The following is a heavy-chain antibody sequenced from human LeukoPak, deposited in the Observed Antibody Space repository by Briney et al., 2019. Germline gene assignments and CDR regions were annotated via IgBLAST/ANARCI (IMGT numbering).Heavy chain of an antibody. CDR1: GFTFSSYW. CDR2: INNDGSRI. D-gene: IGHD6-19*01. V-gene: IGHV3-74*01. Sequence: GGSLRLSCAASGFTFSSYWLHWVRQVPGKGLAWVSRINNDGSRINYADSVKGRFTSSRDNAKNTLYLQMNSLRAEDTAVYYCASSSYSSGPYNYWGQGTLVTVSS. CDR3: ASSSYSSGPYNY. J-gene: IGHJ4*02.